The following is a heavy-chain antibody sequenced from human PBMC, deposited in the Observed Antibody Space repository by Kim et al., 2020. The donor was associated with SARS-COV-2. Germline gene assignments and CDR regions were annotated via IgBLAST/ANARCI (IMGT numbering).Heavy chain of an antibody. Sequence: ATSVQGRFTISRDITKSSLSLQMTSLSAEDTAVYYCARAYSSGWASFDYWGQGTLVTVSS. J-gene: IGHJ4*02. CDR3: ARAYSSGWASFDY. D-gene: IGHD6-19*01. V-gene: IGHV3-21*01.